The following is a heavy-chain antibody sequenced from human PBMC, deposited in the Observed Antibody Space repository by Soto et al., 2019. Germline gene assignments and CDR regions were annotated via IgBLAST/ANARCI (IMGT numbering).Heavy chain of an antibody. J-gene: IGHJ5*02. CDR3: ARHRSYDILTGYFWFDP. CDR2: IYYSGST. D-gene: IGHD3-9*01. V-gene: IGHV4-59*08. CDR1: GGSFSGYY. Sequence: SETLSLTCAVYGGSFSGYYWSWIRQPPGKEQEWIGYIYYSGSTNYNPSLKSRVTISVDTSKNQFSLKLSSVTAADTAVYYCARHRSYDILTGYFWFDPWGQGTLVTVSS.